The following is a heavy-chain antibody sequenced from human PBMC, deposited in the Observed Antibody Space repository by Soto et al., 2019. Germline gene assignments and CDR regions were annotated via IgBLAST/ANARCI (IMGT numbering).Heavy chain of an antibody. J-gene: IGHJ5*02. V-gene: IGHV4-59*01. Sequence: QVQLQESGPGLVKPSETLSLTCTVSGGSISSYYWCWIRQPQGKGLEWIGYIYYSGSTNYNPSLKRRVTISVDTSKNQFSLKLSSVTAADTAVYYCARDGRITGPTQGFDPLGPGTLVTVSS. D-gene: IGHD1-20*01. CDR3: ARDGRITGPTQGFDP. CDR1: GGSISSYY. CDR2: IYYSGST.